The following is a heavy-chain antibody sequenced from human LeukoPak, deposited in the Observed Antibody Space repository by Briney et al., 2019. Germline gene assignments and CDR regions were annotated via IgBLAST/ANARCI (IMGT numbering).Heavy chain of an antibody. D-gene: IGHD4-17*01. V-gene: IGHV1-2*02. J-gene: IGHJ4*02. CDR1: GYTSTGYY. CDR3: ARVPIHDYGDLYYFDY. CDR2: INPNSGGT. Sequence: GASVKVSCKASGYTSTGYYMHWVRQAPGQGLEWMGWINPNSGGTNYAQKFQGRVTMTRDTSISTAYMELSRLRSDDTAVYYCARVPIHDYGDLYYFDYWGQGTLVTVSS.